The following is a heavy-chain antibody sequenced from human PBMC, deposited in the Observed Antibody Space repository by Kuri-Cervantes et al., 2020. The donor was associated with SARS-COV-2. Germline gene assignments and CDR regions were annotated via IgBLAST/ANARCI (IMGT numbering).Heavy chain of an antibody. D-gene: IGHD3-22*01. Sequence: GSLRLSCAVYGGSFSGYYWSWIRQPPGKGLEWIGEINHSGSTNYNPSLKSRVTISVDTSKNQFSLKLSSVTAADTAVYYCARWGGQPGSSGPNELWGQGTLVTVSS. CDR2: INHSGST. CDR3: ARWGGQPGSSGPNEL. CDR1: GGSFSGYY. J-gene: IGHJ4*02. V-gene: IGHV4-34*01.